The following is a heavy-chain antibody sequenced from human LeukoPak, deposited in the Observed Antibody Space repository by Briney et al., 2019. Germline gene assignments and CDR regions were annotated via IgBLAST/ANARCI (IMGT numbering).Heavy chain of an antibody. CDR1: GFTFSSYG. CDR3: ARDRIVVIPTYRMDV. Sequence: GGSLRLSCAASGFTFSSYGMHWVRQAPGKGLEWVAIIWYDGSHKYYVDSVKGRFTISRDNSKNTLYLQMNSLRADDTAVYYCARDRIVVIPTYRMDVWGQGTTVTVSS. V-gene: IGHV3-33*01. CDR2: IWYDGSHK. D-gene: IGHD2-2*01. J-gene: IGHJ6*02.